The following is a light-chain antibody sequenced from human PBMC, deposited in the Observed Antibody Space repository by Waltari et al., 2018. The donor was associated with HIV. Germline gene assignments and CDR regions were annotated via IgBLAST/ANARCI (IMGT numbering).Light chain of an antibody. CDR3: AAWDDSLKGWL. Sequence: QSVLTQPPSASGTPGQRVTISCSGSSSNITTNTVNWYQQPPGTATKLLIYANNQRPSVVPDRFSGSKSDTSASLAISGLQSDDEADFYCAAWDDSLKGWLFGGGTKLTVL. J-gene: IGLJ3*02. CDR1: SSNITTNT. CDR2: ANN. V-gene: IGLV1-44*01.